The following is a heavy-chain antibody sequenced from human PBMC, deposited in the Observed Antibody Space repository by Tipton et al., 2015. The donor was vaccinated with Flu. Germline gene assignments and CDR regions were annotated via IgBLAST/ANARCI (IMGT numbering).Heavy chain of an antibody. J-gene: IGHJ5*02. D-gene: IGHD4-11*01. CDR2: VSTTKRT. V-gene: IGHV4-4*07. CDR1: GGAITGHS. CDR3: VRRDYSNYVSDPKNWFDP. Sequence: TLSLTCTVSGGAITGHSWNWIRQPAGKSLEWIGRVSTTKRTDYNPSLKSRVTMSVDMSTNQFSLTLISVSAADTAVYYCVRRDYSNYVSDPKNWFDPWGQGILVTVSS.